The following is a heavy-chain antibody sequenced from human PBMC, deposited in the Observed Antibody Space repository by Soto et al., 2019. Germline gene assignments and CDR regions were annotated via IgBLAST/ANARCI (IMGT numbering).Heavy chain of an antibody. CDR1: GGSISSYY. CDR2: IYYSENT. Sequence: PSETLSLTCTVSGGSISSYYWIWIRQPPGKGLEWIGNIYYSENTNYNPSLKSRVTISVDTSKNQFSLKVSSVTVADTAVYFCARLGGYCSSTKCYGYYGMDVWGQGTTVTVSS. CDR3: ARLGGYCSSTKCYGYYGMDV. J-gene: IGHJ6*02. V-gene: IGHV4-59*08. D-gene: IGHD2-2*01.